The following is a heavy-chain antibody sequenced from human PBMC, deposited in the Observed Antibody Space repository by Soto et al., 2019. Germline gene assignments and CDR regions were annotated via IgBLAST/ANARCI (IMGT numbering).Heavy chain of an antibody. D-gene: IGHD3-3*01. CDR1: GFTFSSYA. CDR2: ISYDGSNK. J-gene: IGHJ3*02. Sequence: GGSLRLSCAASGFTFSSYAMHWVRQAPGKGLEWVAVISYDGSNKYYAESVKGRSTISRDNSKNTLYLQMNSLRAEDTAVYYCAREGIFGDPDAFDIWGQGTMVTVSS. V-gene: IGHV3-30-3*01. CDR3: AREGIFGDPDAFDI.